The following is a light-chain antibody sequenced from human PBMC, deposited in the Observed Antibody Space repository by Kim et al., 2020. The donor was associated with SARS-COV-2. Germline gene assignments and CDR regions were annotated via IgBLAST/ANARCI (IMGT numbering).Light chain of an antibody. CDR1: SNNVGNRG. V-gene: IGLV10-54*01. CDR3: STWDSSLSAVV. J-gene: IGLJ2*01. CDR2: RNN. Sequence: QPATLTATGNSNNVGNRGAAWLQQHQGHPPKLLSYRNNNRPSGISERFSASRSGNTASLTIIGLQPEDEADYFCSTWDSSLSAVVFGGGTKLTVL.